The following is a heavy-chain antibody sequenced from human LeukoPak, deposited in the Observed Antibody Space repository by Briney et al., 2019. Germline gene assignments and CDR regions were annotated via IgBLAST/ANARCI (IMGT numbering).Heavy chain of an antibody. J-gene: IGHJ4*02. D-gene: IGHD4-11*01. CDR2: SSYNGRT. V-gene: IGHV4-31*03. Sequence: SETLSLTCTVSGGSISSAGSYWSWIRQHPGKGREGIWYSSYNGRTYYNPSLKSRATISVDTSMNQFSLNLNSVTAADTAVYYCARVLDYSWGRGGFDYWGQGTLVTVSS. CDR3: ARVLDYSWGRGGFDY. CDR1: GGSISSAGSY.